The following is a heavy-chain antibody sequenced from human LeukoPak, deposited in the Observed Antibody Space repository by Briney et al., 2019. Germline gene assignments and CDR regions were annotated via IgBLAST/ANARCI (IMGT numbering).Heavy chain of an antibody. CDR2: ISGSGGST. Sequence: PGXSLRLSCAASGFTFSSYAMSWVRQAPGKGLEWVSAISGSGGSTYYADSVKGRFTISRDNSKNTLYLQMNSLRADDTAVYYCAAGGSGSYWWFDPWGQGTLVTVSS. V-gene: IGHV3-23*01. J-gene: IGHJ5*02. CDR3: AAGGSGSYWWFDP. D-gene: IGHD3-10*01. CDR1: GFTFSSYA.